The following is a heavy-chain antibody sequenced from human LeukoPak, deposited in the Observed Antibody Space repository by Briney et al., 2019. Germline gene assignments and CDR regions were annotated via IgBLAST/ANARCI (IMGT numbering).Heavy chain of an antibody. D-gene: IGHD3-3*01. CDR3: ARRVGWSGYYFFEP. J-gene: IGHJ5*02. CDR1: GGSISSYY. Sequence: PSETLSLTCTVSGGSISSYYWSWIRQPPGKGLEWIGYIYYIGSTNYNPSLKSRVTISVDTSKNQFSLKLRSVTAADTAVYYCARRVGWSGYYFFEPWGQGTLVTVSS. CDR2: IYYIGST. V-gene: IGHV4-59*01.